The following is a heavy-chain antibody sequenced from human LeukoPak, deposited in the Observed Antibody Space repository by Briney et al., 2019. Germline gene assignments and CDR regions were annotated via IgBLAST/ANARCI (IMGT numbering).Heavy chain of an antibody. D-gene: IGHD4-17*01. CDR3: ARTSVTVTTSSCYFYL. J-gene: IGHJ2*01. CDR1: GYTFTGYY. Sequence: ASVKVSCKATGYTFTGYYMHWVRQAPGQGLEWMGWINSNSGGTNYAQKFQGRVTMTRDTSISTAYIEPSRLRSDDTAAYYCARTSVTVTTSSCYFYLWGRGTLVTVSS. V-gene: IGHV1-2*02. CDR2: INSNSGGT.